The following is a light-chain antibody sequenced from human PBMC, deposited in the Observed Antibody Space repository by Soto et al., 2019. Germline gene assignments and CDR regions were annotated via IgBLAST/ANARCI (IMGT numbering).Light chain of an antibody. CDR2: KAS. J-gene: IGKJ2*02. Sequence: DIQMTQSPSTLSASVGDRVTITCRASQSISSWLAWYQQKPGKAPKLLIYKASSLESGVPSRFSGSGSGTEFTLTISSLQPDDFATYYCQQYHSFTRTFGQGTKLESK. V-gene: IGKV1-5*03. CDR3: QQYHSFTRT. CDR1: QSISSW.